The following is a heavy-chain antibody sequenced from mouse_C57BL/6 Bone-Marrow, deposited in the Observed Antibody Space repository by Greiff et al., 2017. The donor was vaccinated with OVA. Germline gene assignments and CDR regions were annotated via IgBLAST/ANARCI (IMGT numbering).Heavy chain of an antibody. CDR3: ARPLYYDYEAWFAY. Sequence: QVQLQQSGAELVRPGASVKLSCKASGYTFTDYYINWVKQRPGQGLEWIARIYPGSGNTYYNEKFKGKATLTAEKSSSTASMQLSRLTSEDSAVYFCARPLYYDYEAWFAYWGQGTLVTVSA. J-gene: IGHJ3*01. CDR1: GYTFTDYY. CDR2: IYPGSGNT. V-gene: IGHV1-76*01. D-gene: IGHD2-4*01.